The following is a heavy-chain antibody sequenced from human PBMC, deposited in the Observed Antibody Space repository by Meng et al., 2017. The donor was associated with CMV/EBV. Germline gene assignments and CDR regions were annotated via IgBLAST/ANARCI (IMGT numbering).Heavy chain of an antibody. Sequence: SCAAAGFTFSSYWMHWVRKDPGKGLVWVSRINSDGSSTSYADSVKGRFTISRDNAKNTLYLQMNSLRAEDTAVYYCARGRHTFGWSWGQGTLVTVSS. CDR1: GFTFSSYW. D-gene: IGHD3-16*01. J-gene: IGHJ5*02. V-gene: IGHV3-74*01. CDR2: INSDGSST. CDR3: ARGRHTFGWS.